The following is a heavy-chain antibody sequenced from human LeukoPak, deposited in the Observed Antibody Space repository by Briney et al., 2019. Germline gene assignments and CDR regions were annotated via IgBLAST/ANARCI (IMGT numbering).Heavy chain of an antibody. CDR1: GDSVSSNSAA. D-gene: IGHD5-24*01. J-gene: IGHJ2*01. V-gene: IGHV6-1*01. CDR3: ARERGDGYNYWYFDL. Sequence: SQTLPLTCAISGDSVSSNSAAWNCLRQSPSRALEWLGRTYYRSQWYNDYPVSVKSRITINPDTSNNQSSLQLNSVTPEDTAVYYCARERGDGYNYWYFDLWGRGTLVTVSS. CDR2: TYYRSQWYN.